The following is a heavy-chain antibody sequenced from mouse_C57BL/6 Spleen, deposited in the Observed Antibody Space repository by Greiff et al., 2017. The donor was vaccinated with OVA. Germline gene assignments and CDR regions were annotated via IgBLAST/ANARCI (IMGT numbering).Heavy chain of an antibody. CDR3: ARDRGYYDWYFDV. CDR1: GFTFSSYA. CDR2: ISDGGSYT. D-gene: IGHD2-3*01. J-gene: IGHJ1*03. Sequence: DVMLVESGGGLVKPGGSLKLSCAASGFTFSSYAMSWVRQTPEKRLEWVATISDGGSYTYYPDNVKGRFTISRDNAKNNLYLQMSHLKSEDTAMYYCARDRGYYDWYFDVWGTGTTVTVSS. V-gene: IGHV5-4*01.